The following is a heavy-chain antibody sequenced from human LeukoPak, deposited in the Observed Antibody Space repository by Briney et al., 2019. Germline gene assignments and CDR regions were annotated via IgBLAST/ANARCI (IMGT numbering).Heavy chain of an antibody. V-gene: IGHV3-23*01. CDR2: ISGSGGST. D-gene: IGHD5-12*01. CDR1: GFTFSSYA. CDR3: ARAGSGYDYDY. Sequence: GGSLRLSCAASGFTFSSYAMSWVRQAPGKGLEWVSAISGSGGSTYYADSVKGRFTISRDNAKNSLYLQMNSLRGEDTAVYYCARAGSGYDYDYWGQGTLVTVSS. J-gene: IGHJ4*02.